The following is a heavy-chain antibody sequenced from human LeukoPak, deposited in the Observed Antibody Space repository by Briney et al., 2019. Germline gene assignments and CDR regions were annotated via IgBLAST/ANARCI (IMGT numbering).Heavy chain of an antibody. CDR2: IKQDGSEK. Sequence: PGGSLRLSCAASGFTISGYWMTWVRQAPGKGLEWVVNIKQDGSEKTYVDSVKGRFTISRDNAKNSIYLQMNSLRVEDTAIYYCARDGGTDWYDPWGQGTLVSVSS. V-gene: IGHV3-7*01. CDR3: ARDGGTDWYDP. CDR1: GFTISGYW. D-gene: IGHD3-16*01. J-gene: IGHJ5*02.